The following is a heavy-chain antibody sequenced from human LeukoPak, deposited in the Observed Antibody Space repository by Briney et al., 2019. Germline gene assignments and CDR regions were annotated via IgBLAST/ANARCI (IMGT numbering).Heavy chain of an antibody. V-gene: IGHV3-30*04. CDR3: ARDHFTVAGNLDF. J-gene: IGHJ4*02. CDR1: GFTFSSYA. D-gene: IGHD6-19*01. Sequence: GGSLRLSCAASGFTFSSYAMHWVRQAPGKGLEWVAVISYDGSNKYYADSVKGRFTISRDNSKNTLYLQMNNLRAEDTAVYYCARDHFTVAGNLDFWGQGTLVTVSS. CDR2: ISYDGSNK.